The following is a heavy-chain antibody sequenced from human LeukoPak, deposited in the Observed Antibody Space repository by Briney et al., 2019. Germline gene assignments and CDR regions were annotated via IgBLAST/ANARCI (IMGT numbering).Heavy chain of an antibody. CDR1: GYNLISYG. CDR2: VSAYNVNT. J-gene: IGHJ4*02. D-gene: IGHD3-22*01. CDR3: ARPYDTSGYYNYYLDY. V-gene: IGHV1-18*01. Sequence: GSVKVSCKASGYNLISYGIFCVRHAPGQGREWMGWVSAYNVNTNYAQKFQSRVTMTTDTSTSTACMELRSLKSDGTAVYFCARPYDTSGYYNYYLDYWGQGTLVTVSS.